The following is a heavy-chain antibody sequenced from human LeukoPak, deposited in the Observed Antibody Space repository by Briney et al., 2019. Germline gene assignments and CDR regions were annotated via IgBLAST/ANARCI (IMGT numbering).Heavy chain of an antibody. Sequence: GGSLRLSCAVSGFTFSNAWMSWVRQAPGKGLEWVGRIKSKTDGGTTDYAAPVKGRFTISRDDSKNTLYLQMNSLKTEDTAVYYCTTLGLEVRSAFDIWGQGTMVTVSS. CDR1: GFTFSNAW. J-gene: IGHJ3*02. CDR2: IKSKTDGGTT. CDR3: TTLGLEVRSAFDI. V-gene: IGHV3-15*01. D-gene: IGHD3-3*01.